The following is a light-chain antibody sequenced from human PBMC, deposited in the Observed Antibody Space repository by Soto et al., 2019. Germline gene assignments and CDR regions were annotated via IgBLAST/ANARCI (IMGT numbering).Light chain of an antibody. CDR2: EGS. J-gene: IGLJ2*01. Sequence: QLVLTQPASVSGSPGQSITISCTGTSSDVGSYNLVSWYQQHPGKAPKLMIYEGSKRPSGVSNRFSGSKSGNTASLTISGLQAEDEADYYCCSYAGSSTPYVVFGGGTKVTVL. V-gene: IGLV2-23*01. CDR1: SSDVGSYNL. CDR3: CSYAGSSTPYVV.